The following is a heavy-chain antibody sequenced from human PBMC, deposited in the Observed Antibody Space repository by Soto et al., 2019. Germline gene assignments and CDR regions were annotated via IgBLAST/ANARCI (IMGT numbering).Heavy chain of an antibody. CDR2: IIPIFGTA. J-gene: IGHJ4*02. Sequence: QVQLVQSGAEVKKPGSSVKVSCKASGGTFSSYSINWVRQAPGQGLEWMGEIIPIFGTANYAQKFQGRVTITADEATSTAYMEPSSVRSEDTAVYYCARDGGRHSGGIDYWGQGTLVTVSS. CDR1: GGTFSSYS. D-gene: IGHD1-26*01. V-gene: IGHV1-69*01. CDR3: ARDGGRHSGGIDY.